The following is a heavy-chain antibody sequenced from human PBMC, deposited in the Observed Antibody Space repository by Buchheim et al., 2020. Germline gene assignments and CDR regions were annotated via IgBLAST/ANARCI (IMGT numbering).Heavy chain of an antibody. V-gene: IGHV1-69*06. CDR3: ARDGGGVAVAGYYGMDV. D-gene: IGHD6-19*01. CDR1: GGTFSNYD. CDR2: IIPMFGTA. Sequence: QVQLVQSGAEVKKPGSSAKVSCKASGGTFSNYDFSWVRQAPGQGPEWMGGIIPMFGTANYAQKFQGRVTITADRSTRTVYMELSSLRSDDTAVYYCARDGGGVAVAGYYGMDVWGQGTT. J-gene: IGHJ6*02.